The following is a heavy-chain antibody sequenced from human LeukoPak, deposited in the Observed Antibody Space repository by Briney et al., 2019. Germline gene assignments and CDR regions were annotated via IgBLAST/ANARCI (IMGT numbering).Heavy chain of an antibody. Sequence: GGSLRLSCAASGFTVSSNYMSWVRQAPGKGLEWVSVIYSGGSTYYADYVKGRFTISRDNSKNTLYLQMNSLRAEDTAVYYCASSVWFGGGFDYWGQGTLVTVSS. CDR3: ASSVWFGGGFDY. CDR2: IYSGGST. V-gene: IGHV3-53*01. J-gene: IGHJ4*02. CDR1: GFTVSSNY. D-gene: IGHD3-10*01.